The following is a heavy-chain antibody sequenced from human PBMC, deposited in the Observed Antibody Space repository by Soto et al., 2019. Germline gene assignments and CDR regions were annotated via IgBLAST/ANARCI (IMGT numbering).Heavy chain of an antibody. V-gene: IGHV4-39*01. CDR3: AQSRDSWFGDLYYYYYGMDV. J-gene: IGHJ6*02. D-gene: IGHD3-10*01. Sequence: PSETLSLTCTVSGGSISSSSYYWGWIRQPPGKGLEWIGSIYYSGSTYYNPSLKSRVTISVDTSKNQFSLKLSSVTAADTAVYYCAQSRDSWFGDLYYYYYGMDVWSQGTTVTVSS. CDR1: GGSISSSSYY. CDR2: IYYSGST.